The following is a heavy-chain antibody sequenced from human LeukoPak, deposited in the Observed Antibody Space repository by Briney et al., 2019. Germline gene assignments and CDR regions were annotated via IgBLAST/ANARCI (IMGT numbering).Heavy chain of an antibody. CDR2: INHSGST. V-gene: IGHV4-34*01. CDR1: GGSFSGYY. D-gene: IGHD6-19*01. J-gene: IGHJ4*02. CDR3: ARDNSGWYPNDYFDY. Sequence: SETLSLTCAVYGGSFSGYYWSWIRQPPGKGLEWIGEINHSGSTNYNPSLKSRVTISVDTSKNQFSLKLSSVTAADTAVYYCARDNSGWYPNDYFDYWGQGTLVTVSS.